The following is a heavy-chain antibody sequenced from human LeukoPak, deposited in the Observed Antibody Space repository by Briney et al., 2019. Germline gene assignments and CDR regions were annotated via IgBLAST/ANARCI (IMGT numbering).Heavy chain of an antibody. D-gene: IGHD3-3*01. Sequence: PSETLSLTCTVSGGSISSYYWSWIRQPPGEGLEWIGHIYHSGSTNHNPSLKRRVTTSVDTSKNQISLNLSSVTAADTAVYYCARPASAYYVNEGFDIWGPGTMVTVSS. CDR3: ARPASAYYVNEGFDI. CDR1: GGSISSYY. CDR2: IYHSGST. V-gene: IGHV4-59*01. J-gene: IGHJ3*02.